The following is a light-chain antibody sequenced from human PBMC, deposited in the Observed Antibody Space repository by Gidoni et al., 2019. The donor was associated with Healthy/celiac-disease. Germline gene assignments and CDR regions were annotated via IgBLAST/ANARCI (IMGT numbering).Light chain of an antibody. Sequence: AIRIIQSPSSLSASTGDRVTITCRASQGISSYLDWYQQKPGKAPKLLIYAASTLQSGVPSRFSGSGSGTDFTLTISCLQSEDFATYYCQQYYSYPCTFGQGTRLEIK. CDR3: QQYYSYPCT. CDR2: AAS. CDR1: QGISSY. J-gene: IGKJ5*01. V-gene: IGKV1-8*01.